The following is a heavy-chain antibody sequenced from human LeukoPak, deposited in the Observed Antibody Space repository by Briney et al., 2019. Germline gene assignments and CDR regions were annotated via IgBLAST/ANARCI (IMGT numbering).Heavy chain of an antibody. CDR3: AQGGAIAAASLGY. CDR2: INAGNGNT. J-gene: IGHJ4*02. CDR1: GYTFTSYA. D-gene: IGHD6-13*01. Sequence: ASVKVSCKASGYTFTSYAMHWVRQAPGQRLEWMGWINAGNGNTKYSQKFQGRVTITRDTSASTAYMELRSLRSDDTAVYYCAQGGAIAAASLGYWGQGTLVTVSS. V-gene: IGHV1-3*01.